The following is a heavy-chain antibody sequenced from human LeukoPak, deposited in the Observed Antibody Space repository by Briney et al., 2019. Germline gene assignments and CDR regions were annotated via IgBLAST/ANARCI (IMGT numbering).Heavy chain of an antibody. V-gene: IGHV3-30*18. Sequence: PGGSLRLSCVASGFTFSSYGMHWVRQAPGKGLEWEAFISYDGSNRYYVDSVKGRFTISRDNSKNTLYLQMNSPRPEDTAVYYCAKVRGPGEVSGWYYFDSWGQGTLVTVSS. CDR1: GFTFSSYG. CDR3: AKVRGPGEVSGWYYFDS. J-gene: IGHJ4*02. CDR2: ISYDGSNR. D-gene: IGHD6-19*01.